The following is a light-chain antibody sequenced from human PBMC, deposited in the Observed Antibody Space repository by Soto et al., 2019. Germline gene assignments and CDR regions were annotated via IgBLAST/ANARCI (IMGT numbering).Light chain of an antibody. CDR3: SSYTSTSTLYV. CDR2: EVS. Sequence: QSALTQPASVSGSPGQSITISCTGSNSDIGTYNYVSWYQQLPRKAPKLVISEVSNRPSGISGRFSGSKSGNAASPTISGLQAEDEATYYCSSYTSTSTLYVFGPGTKVTVL. J-gene: IGLJ1*01. V-gene: IGLV2-14*01. CDR1: NSDIGTYNY.